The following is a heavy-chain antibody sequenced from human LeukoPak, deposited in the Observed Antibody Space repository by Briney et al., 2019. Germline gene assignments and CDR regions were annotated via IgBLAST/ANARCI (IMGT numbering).Heavy chain of an antibody. D-gene: IGHD2-15*01. Sequence: GGSLRLSCAASGFTFSSYAMSWVRQAPGKGLWLGSTISSSGGSTYYADSVKGRFTISRDTSKSTLYLQMNILRAEDTAVYYCAKRHHSSWGQGTLVTVSS. CDR2: ISSSGGST. V-gene: IGHV3-23*01. J-gene: IGHJ5*02. CDR1: GFTFSSYA. CDR3: AKRHHSS.